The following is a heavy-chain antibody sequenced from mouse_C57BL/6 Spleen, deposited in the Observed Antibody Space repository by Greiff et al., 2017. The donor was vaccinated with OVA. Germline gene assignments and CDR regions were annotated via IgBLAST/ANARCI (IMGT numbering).Heavy chain of an antibody. CDR3: ARSTYYYGSSDAMDY. Sequence: QVQLQQSGAELVKPGASVKISCKASGYAFSSYWMNWVKQRPGKGLEWIGQIYPGDGDTNYNGKFKGKATLTADKSSSTAYMQLSSLTSEDSAVYFCARSTYYYGSSDAMDYWGQGTSVTVSS. CDR2: IYPGDGDT. CDR1: GYAFSSYW. J-gene: IGHJ4*01. D-gene: IGHD1-1*01. V-gene: IGHV1-80*01.